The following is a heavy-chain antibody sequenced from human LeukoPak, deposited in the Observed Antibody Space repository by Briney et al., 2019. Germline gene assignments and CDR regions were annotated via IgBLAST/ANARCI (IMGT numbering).Heavy chain of an antibody. CDR2: IIPIFGTA. J-gene: IGHJ5*02. Sequence: SVKVSCKASGGTFSSYAISWVRQAPGQGLEWMGGIIPIFGTANYAQKFQGRVTITADVSTSTAYMELSSLRSEDTAVYYCARDHGSGSYYLNWFDPWGQGTLVTVSS. CDR1: GGTFSSYA. D-gene: IGHD3-10*01. CDR3: ARDHGSGSYYLNWFDP. V-gene: IGHV1-69*13.